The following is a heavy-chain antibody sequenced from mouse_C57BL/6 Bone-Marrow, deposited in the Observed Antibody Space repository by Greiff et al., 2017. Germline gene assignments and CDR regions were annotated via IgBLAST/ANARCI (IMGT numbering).Heavy chain of an antibody. V-gene: IGHV2-9-1*01. CDR2: IWTGGGT. Sequence: VKLVESGPGLVAPSQSLSITCTVSGFSLPSYAISWVRQPPGTGLEWLGVIWTGGGTHYNPALKSRLSISKDNSKSQVFLKMNSLQTDDTATDYCARDNSGGSYWDIDVWGTGTSGTVSS. J-gene: IGHJ1*03. CDR3: ARDNSGGSYWDIDV. CDR1: GFSLPSYA. D-gene: IGHD1-1*02.